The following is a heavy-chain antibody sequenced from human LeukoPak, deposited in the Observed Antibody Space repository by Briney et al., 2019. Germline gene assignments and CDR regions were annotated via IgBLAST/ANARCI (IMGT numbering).Heavy chain of an antibody. D-gene: IGHD6-13*01. CDR3: ARDLIAAAGTTWFDP. CDR2: INASGGST. CDR1: GYRFTSYY. Sequence: ASVKVSCKASGYRFTSYYMHWVRQAPGQGLEWMGIINASGGSTTYAQKFQGRVTMTRDTSTSTVYMELSSLRSEDTTVYYCARDLIAAAGTTWFDPWGQGTLVTVSS. J-gene: IGHJ5*02. V-gene: IGHV1-46*01.